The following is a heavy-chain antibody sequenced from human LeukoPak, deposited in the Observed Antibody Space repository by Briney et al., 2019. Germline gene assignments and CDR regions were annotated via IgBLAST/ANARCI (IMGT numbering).Heavy chain of an antibody. CDR2: IKQDGSEK. Sequence: GGSLRLSCAASGFTFSSYWMSWVRQAPGKGLEWVANIKQDGSEKYYVDSVKGRFTISRDNAKNSLYLQMNSLRAEDTAVYYCAREGCSSTSCPYYYYMDVWGKGTTVTVSS. CDR3: AREGCSSTSCPYYYYMDV. V-gene: IGHV3-7*01. J-gene: IGHJ6*03. CDR1: GFTFSSYW. D-gene: IGHD2-2*01.